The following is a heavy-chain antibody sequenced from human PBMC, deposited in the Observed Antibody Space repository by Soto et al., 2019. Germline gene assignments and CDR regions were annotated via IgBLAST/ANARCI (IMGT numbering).Heavy chain of an antibody. CDR3: ARVYGSGSYSSDYYYYYGMDV. CDR1: GYTFTSYG. CDR2: ISAYNGNT. Sequence: ASVKVSCKASGYTFTSYGISWVRQAPGQGLEWMGWISAYNGNTNYAQKLQGRVTMTTDKSTSTAYMELRSLRSDDTAVYYCARVYGSGSYSSDYYYYYGMDVWGQGTTVTVSS. D-gene: IGHD3-10*01. J-gene: IGHJ6*02. V-gene: IGHV1-18*01.